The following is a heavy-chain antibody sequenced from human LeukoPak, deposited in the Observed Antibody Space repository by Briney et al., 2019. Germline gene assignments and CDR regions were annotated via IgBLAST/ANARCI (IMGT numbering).Heavy chain of an antibody. CDR3: ARQAGSGFGY. J-gene: IGHJ4*02. D-gene: IGHD3-10*01. CDR1: GFTFRSYW. V-gene: IGHV3-74*01. CDR2: VKSDGGGI. Sequence: GGSLRLSCAASGFTFRSYWMHWVRQASGKGLEWVSRVKSDGGGINYGDSVKGRFTMSRDNAKNTLYLQMNSLRAEDTAVYYCARQAGSGFGYWGQGSLVTVSS.